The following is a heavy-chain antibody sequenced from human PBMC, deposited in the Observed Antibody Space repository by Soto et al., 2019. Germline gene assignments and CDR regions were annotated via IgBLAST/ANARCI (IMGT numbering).Heavy chain of an antibody. V-gene: IGHV1-18*04. CDR2: ISPKNGNT. CDR3: GRVSSSIVVIPDFGMDV. Sequence: RAAVKVSCKASGYSFFTHGITWVRQTPGDGLEWLGWISPKNGNTRYSQILQGRVSMTTDTSTSTVYMELTNLRSDDSAVYYCGRVSSSIVVIPDFGMDVWGQGTTVTVSS. J-gene: IGHJ6*02. D-gene: IGHD2-21*01. CDR1: GYSFFTHG.